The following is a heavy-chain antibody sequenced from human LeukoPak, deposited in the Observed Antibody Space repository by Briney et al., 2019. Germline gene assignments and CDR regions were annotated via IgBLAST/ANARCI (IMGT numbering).Heavy chain of an antibody. V-gene: IGHV3-74*01. CDR1: GFTFSNHW. CDR2: INSDGSGT. J-gene: IGHJ3*02. Sequence: GGSLRLSCAASGFTFSNHWMHWVRQAPGKGLVWVSRINSDGSGTHYADSVKGRFAISRDNAKNTLSLQMNSLRADDTAIYYCAREAVKSDAFDIWGRGTMVTVSS. CDR3: AREAVKSDAFDI. D-gene: IGHD4-17*01.